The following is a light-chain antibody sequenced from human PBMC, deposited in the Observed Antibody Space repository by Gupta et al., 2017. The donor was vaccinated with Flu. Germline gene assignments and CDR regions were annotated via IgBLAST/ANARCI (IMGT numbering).Light chain of an antibody. Sequence: GDSVTSPCRVSRNVNSWLAWFQQKPGKAPRLLIYRVSILESGVPLRFSGSGSETEFTLTINSLQPDDSATYYCQQYNSYSWTFGQGTKVEIK. CDR1: RNVNSW. J-gene: IGKJ1*01. V-gene: IGKV1-5*03. CDR2: RVS. CDR3: QQYNSYSWT.